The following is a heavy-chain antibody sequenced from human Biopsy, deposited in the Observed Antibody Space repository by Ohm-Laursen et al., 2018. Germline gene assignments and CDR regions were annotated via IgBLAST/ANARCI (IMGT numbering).Heavy chain of an antibody. J-gene: IGHJ5*02. CDR2: IFNIANT. CDR3: ARGDYFDNNGYFWFDP. CDR1: NVSFSSFY. Sequence: SETLSLTCAVYNVSFSSFYWSWISQRPGKGLEWIGYIFNIANTYFNSSLKNLITISGDTSKNQFSLKLNSVTAADSVVYYCARGDYFDNNGYFWFDPWGQGTLVTVSS. D-gene: IGHD3-22*01. V-gene: IGHV4-34*09.